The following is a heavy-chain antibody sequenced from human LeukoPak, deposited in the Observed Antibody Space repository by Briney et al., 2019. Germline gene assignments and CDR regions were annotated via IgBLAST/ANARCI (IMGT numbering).Heavy chain of an antibody. Sequence: PGGSLRLSCAASGFIVSSNYMSWVRQGPGKGLEWVSVINSDGNTYYTDSVKDRFTISRDNSKNTLYLQMNSLRAEDTAVYYCSAGGAAFDIWGQGTMVTVSS. D-gene: IGHD3-10*01. CDR2: INSDGNT. V-gene: IGHV3-66*01. J-gene: IGHJ3*02. CDR3: SAGGAAFDI. CDR1: GFIVSSNY.